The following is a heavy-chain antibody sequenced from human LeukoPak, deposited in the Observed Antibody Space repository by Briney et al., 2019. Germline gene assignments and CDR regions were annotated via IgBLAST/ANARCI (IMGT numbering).Heavy chain of an antibody. D-gene: IGHD3-10*01. CDR2: IYHSGST. CDR1: GGSISSSNW. J-gene: IGHJ3*02. CDR3: AKSNGYGLVDI. V-gene: IGHV4-4*02. Sequence: PSETLSLTCAVSGGSISSSNWWSWVRQPPGKGLEWIGEIYHSGSTHYSPSLRSRVTISLDTSRNQFSLKLNSVTAADTAVYYCAKSNGYGLVDIWGQGTMVTVSS.